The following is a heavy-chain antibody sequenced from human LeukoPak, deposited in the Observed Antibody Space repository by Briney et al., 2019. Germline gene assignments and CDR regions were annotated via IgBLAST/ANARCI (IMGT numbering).Heavy chain of an antibody. D-gene: IGHD1/OR15-1a*01. CDR3: AEETGSNRGCFFDY. CDR2: ISGSGGTT. CDR1: GFTFSSYA. V-gene: IGHV3-23*01. J-gene: IGHJ4*02. Sequence: GGSLRLSCVASGFTFSSYAMSWVRQAPGKGLEWVSSISGSGGTTFYADSVKGRFTISRDNSKNTLYLQMNSLRGDGTAVYYCAEETGSNRGCFFDYWGQGTLVTVSS.